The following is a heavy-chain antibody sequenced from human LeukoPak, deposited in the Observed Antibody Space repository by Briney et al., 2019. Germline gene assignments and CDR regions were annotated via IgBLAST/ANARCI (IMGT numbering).Heavy chain of an antibody. CDR1: GFSFGSEA. CDR3: ARGPILGAAFDI. V-gene: IGHV3-23*01. CDR2: ISPGGGTT. J-gene: IGHJ3*02. Sequence: GGSLRLSCVDSGFSFGSEAMSWVRQAPGRGLEWVSSISPGGGTTYYADSVKGRFTISRDNSENTLYVEMNSLRAEDTAIYYCARGPILGAAFDIWGQGTMVTVSS.